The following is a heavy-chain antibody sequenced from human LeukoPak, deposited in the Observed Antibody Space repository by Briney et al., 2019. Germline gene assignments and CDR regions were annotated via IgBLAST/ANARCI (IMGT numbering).Heavy chain of an antibody. Sequence: PGGSLRLSCAASGFTFSNAWMSWVRQAPGKGLEWVGRIKSKADGGTTDYAAPVKGKFTISRDDSKNTLYLQMNSLKTEDTAVYYCAKDRSGGSSWYSFDYWGQGTLVTVSS. J-gene: IGHJ4*02. D-gene: IGHD6-13*01. CDR1: GFTFSNAW. CDR2: IKSKADGGTT. CDR3: AKDRSGGSSWYSFDY. V-gene: IGHV3-15*01.